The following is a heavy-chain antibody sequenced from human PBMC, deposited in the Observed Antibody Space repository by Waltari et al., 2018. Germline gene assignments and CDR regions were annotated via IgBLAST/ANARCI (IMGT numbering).Heavy chain of an antibody. CDR2: IYTSGST. CDR1: GGSISSYY. Sequence: QVQLQESGPGLVKPSETLSLTCTVPGGSISSYYWSWIRPPAGKGLEWIGRIYTSGSTNYNPSLKSRVTMSVDTSKNQFSLKLSSVTAADTAVYYCAREIVATIRRGYFDYWGQGTLVTVSS. CDR3: AREIVATIRRGYFDY. J-gene: IGHJ4*02. D-gene: IGHD5-12*01. V-gene: IGHV4-4*07.